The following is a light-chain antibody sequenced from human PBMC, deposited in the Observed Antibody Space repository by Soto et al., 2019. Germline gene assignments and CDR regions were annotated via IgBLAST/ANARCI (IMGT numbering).Light chain of an antibody. V-gene: IGKV3-15*01. J-gene: IGKJ4*01. CDR3: QQYNSWPPLT. CDR1: QSVSSN. CDR2: GAS. Sequence: EIVMTQSPATLSVSPGERATLSCRASQSVSSNLAWYQQKPGQAPRLLIYGASTRATGIPARFSGSGSGTEFTLTLSSLQSEDFAVYYWQQYNSWPPLTVGGGTKVEIK.